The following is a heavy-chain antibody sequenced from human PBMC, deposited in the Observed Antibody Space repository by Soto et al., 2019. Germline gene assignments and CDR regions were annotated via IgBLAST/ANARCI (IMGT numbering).Heavy chain of an antibody. V-gene: IGHV4-59*01. CDR2: MYNTGST. CDR3: ARDLWGYCGTDCYPLDV. Sequence: SEPLSLTCTVSGGYISGFYWSWIRQPPGKGLEWIGYMYNTGSTVYNPSFKSRVTISVDTSKNQFSLKLNSVTAADTAVYYCARDLWGYCGTDCYPLDVWGQGTTVTVSS. D-gene: IGHD2-21*02. CDR1: GGYISGFY. J-gene: IGHJ6*02.